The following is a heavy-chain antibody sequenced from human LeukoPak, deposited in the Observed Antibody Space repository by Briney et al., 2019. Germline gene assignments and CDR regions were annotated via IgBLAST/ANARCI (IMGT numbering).Heavy chain of an antibody. CDR3: TRAASSGPLFTYHMDV. Sequence: SETLSLTCAVYGGSFSGYYWSWIRQPPGKGLEWIGEINHSGSTNYNPSLKSLVTISVDTSKNQFSLKLTSVTAADTAVYYCTRAASSGPLFTYHMDVWGKGTTVTVSS. D-gene: IGHD3-22*01. CDR1: GGSFSGYY. J-gene: IGHJ6*03. V-gene: IGHV4-34*01. CDR2: INHSGST.